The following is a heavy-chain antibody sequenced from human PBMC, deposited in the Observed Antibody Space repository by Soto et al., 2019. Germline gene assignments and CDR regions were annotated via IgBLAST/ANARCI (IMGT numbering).Heavy chain of an antibody. CDR2: IIPIFGTA. CDR3: ARVIPGSYFHY. V-gene: IGHV1-69*06. J-gene: IGHJ4*02. CDR1: GGTFSSYA. Sequence: GASVKVSCKASGGTFSSYAISWVRQAPGQGLEWMGGIIPIFGTANYAQKFQGRVTITADKSTSTAYMEPSSLRSEDTAVYYCARVIPGSYFHYWGQGTLVTVSS. D-gene: IGHD1-26*01.